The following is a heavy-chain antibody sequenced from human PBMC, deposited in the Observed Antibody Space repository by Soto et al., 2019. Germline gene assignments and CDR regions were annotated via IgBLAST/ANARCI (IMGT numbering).Heavy chain of an antibody. CDR2: IIPIFGTA. J-gene: IGHJ4*02. CDR3: AREGDGYKLGFGY. D-gene: IGHD5-12*01. V-gene: IGHV1-69*13. Sequence: SVKVSCKASGGTFSSYAISWVRQAPGQGLEWMGGIIPIFGTANYAQKFQGRVTITADESTSTAYMELSSLRSEDTAVYYCAREGDGYKLGFGYWGQGTLVTVSS. CDR1: GGTFSSYA.